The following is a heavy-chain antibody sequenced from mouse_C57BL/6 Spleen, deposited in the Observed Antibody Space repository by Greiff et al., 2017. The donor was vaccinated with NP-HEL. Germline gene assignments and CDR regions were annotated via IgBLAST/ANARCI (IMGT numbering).Heavy chain of an antibody. CDR2: IRSKSNNYAT. CDR3: VRGYYSNYYYAMDY. CDR1: GFSFNTYA. Sequence: EVKLVESGGGLVQPKGSLKLSCAASGFSFNTYAMNWVRQAPGKGLEWVARIRSKSNNYATYYADSVKDRFTISRDDSESMLYLQMNNLKTEDTAMYYCVRGYYSNYYYAMDYWGQGTSVTVSS. D-gene: IGHD2-5*01. J-gene: IGHJ4*01. V-gene: IGHV10-1*01.